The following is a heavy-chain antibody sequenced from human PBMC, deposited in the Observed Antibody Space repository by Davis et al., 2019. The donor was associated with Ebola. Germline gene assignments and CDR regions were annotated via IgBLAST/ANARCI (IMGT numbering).Heavy chain of an antibody. CDR3: ARETGYYGSDYFDY. D-gene: IGHD1-26*01. Sequence: ASVKVSCKASGYTFTNYYMHWVRQAPGQGLEWMGMINPNDGRTIYAQKFQGRVTVTRDTSTTTVYMDLSSLRSDDTAVYYCARETGYYGSDYFDYWGQGTLVTVSS. J-gene: IGHJ4*02. V-gene: IGHV1-46*01. CDR1: GYTFTNYY. CDR2: INPNDGRT.